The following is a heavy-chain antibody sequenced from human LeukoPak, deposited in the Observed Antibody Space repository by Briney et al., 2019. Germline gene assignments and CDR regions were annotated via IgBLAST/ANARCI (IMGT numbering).Heavy chain of an antibody. V-gene: IGHV4-38-2*02. CDR1: GYSISSGYY. J-gene: IGHJ4*02. Sequence: SETLSLTCTVSGYSISSGYYWGWIRQPPGKGLEWIGSIYHSESTNYNPSLKSRVTISVDTSKNQFSLKLSSVTAADTAVYYCARGPYDSTRGSCDYWGQGTLVTVSS. CDR3: ARGPYDSTRGSCDY. CDR2: IYHSEST. D-gene: IGHD3-22*01.